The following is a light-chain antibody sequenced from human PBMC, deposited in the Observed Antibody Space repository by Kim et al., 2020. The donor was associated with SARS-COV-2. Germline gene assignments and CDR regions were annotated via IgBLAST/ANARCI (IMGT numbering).Light chain of an antibody. Sequence: QAVVTPEPSVTVSPGGAVTLTCGSSTGAVTTSHYPYWFQQKPGQAPRTLIHDTNSRHSWTPARFSGSLLGDKAALTLSGAQPEDEADYYCLLSYNNIRVFGGGTQLTVL. CDR3: LLSYNNIRV. CDR1: TGAVTTSHY. CDR2: DTN. J-gene: IGLJ2*01. V-gene: IGLV7-46*01.